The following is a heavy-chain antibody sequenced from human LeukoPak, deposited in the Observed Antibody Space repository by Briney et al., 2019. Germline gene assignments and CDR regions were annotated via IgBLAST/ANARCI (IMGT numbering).Heavy chain of an antibody. CDR3: ARRVPRILSSSWTGYFDY. CDR1: GGSISSGDYY. J-gene: IGHJ4*02. V-gene: IGHV4-30-4*01. D-gene: IGHD6-13*01. Sequence: SQTLSLTCTVSGGSISSGDYYWSWIRQPPGKGLEWIGYIYYSGSTYYNPSLKSRVTISVDTSKNQFSLKLSSVAAADTAVYYCARRVPRILSSSWTGYFDYWGQGTLVTVSS. CDR2: IYYSGST.